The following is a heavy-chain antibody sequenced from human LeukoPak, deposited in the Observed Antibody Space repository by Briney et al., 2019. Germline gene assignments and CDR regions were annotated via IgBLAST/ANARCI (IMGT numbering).Heavy chain of an antibody. CDR3: ARGGRRIAAAGSYYYYGMDV. J-gene: IGHJ6*02. D-gene: IGHD6-13*01. CDR1: EFTFSSYG. CDR2: IWYDGSNK. Sequence: PGGSLRLSCAASEFTFSSYGMHWVRQAPGKGLEWVAVIWYDGSNKYYADSVKGRFTISRDNSKNTLYLQMNSLRAEDTAVYYCARGGRRIAAAGSYYYYGMDVWGQGTTVTVSS. V-gene: IGHV3-33*01.